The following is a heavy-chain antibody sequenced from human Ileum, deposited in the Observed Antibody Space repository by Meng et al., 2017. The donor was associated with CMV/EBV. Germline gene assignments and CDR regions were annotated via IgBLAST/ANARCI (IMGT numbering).Heavy chain of an antibody. CDR3: AREGVGATGDY. CDR1: GGSNSRNNW. CDR2: IRHSRSS. Sequence: LACAVDGGSNSRNNWWSWLRQPPGKGAEWIGEIRHSRSSNYNPSLKSRVTISIDKSKNQFSLKLSSVTAADTAIYYCAREGVGATGDYWGQGTLVTVSS. J-gene: IGHJ4*02. D-gene: IGHD1-26*01. V-gene: IGHV4-4*02.